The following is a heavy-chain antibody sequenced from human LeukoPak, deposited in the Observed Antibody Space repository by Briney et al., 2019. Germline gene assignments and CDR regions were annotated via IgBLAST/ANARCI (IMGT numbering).Heavy chain of an antibody. CDR1: GGSISSGSYY. V-gene: IGHV4-61*02. CDR3: ARDRHYYYNSSGYYRNYWYFDL. Sequence: PSETLSLTCTVSGGSISSGSYYWSWIRQPARKGLEWIGRIYTSGSTYYNPSLKSRVTISVDRSKNRFSLKLSSVTAADTAVYYCARDRHYYYNSSGYYRNYWYFDLWGRGTLVTVSS. D-gene: IGHD3-22*01. J-gene: IGHJ2*01. CDR2: IYTSGST.